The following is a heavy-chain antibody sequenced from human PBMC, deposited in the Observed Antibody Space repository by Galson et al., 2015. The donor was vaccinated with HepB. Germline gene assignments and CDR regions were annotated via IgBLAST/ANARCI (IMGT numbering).Heavy chain of an antibody. CDR3: AREDGISNIDY. Sequence: SVKVSCKTSGYTFTSYAIHWLRQAPGQRLEWMGWINAGNGNTKYSQKFQERVTITRDTSASTAYIELSSLRSEDTAVFYCAREDGISNIDYWGQGTLVTVPS. V-gene: IGHV1-3*01. D-gene: IGHD2/OR15-2a*01. CDR1: GYTFTSYA. J-gene: IGHJ4*02. CDR2: INAGNGNT.